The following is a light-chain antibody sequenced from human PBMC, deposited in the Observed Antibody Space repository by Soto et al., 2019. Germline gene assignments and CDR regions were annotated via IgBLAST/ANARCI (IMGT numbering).Light chain of an antibody. CDR2: GAS. CDR3: KQYNNWPPWT. J-gene: IGKJ1*01. V-gene: IGKV3-15*01. Sequence: EIVMTQSPATLSVSPGERATLSCRASQSVSSNLAWYQQKPGQAPRLLIYGASTRAPGIPARFSGSGSGTEFTLTICSLQSEDFAVYYCKQYNNWPPWTFGQGTKVEIK. CDR1: QSVSSN.